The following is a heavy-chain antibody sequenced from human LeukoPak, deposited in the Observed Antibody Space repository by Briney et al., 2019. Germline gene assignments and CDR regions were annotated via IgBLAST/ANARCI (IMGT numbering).Heavy chain of an antibody. J-gene: IGHJ6*03. V-gene: IGHV3-49*04. CDR1: GFTFGDYA. Sequence: GGSLRLSCTASGFTFGDYAMSWVRQAPGKGLEWVGFIRSKAYGGTTEYAASVKGRFTISRDDSKSIAYLQMNSLKTEDTAVYYCTRTARRMVVAATNYYYYYYMDVWGKGTTVTISS. D-gene: IGHD2-15*01. CDR3: TRTARRMVVAATNYYYYYYMDV. CDR2: IRSKAYGGTT.